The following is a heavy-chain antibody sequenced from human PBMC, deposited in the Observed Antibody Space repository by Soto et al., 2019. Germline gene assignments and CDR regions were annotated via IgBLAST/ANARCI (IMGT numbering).Heavy chain of an antibody. CDR3: AKDSSTTVVTFPLDY. Sequence: PGGSLRLSCAASGFTFSSYAMSWVRQAPGKGLEWVSAISGSGGSTYYADSVKGRFTISRDNSKNTLYLQMNSLRAEDTAVYYRAKDSSTTVVTFPLDYWGQGTLVTVSS. D-gene: IGHD4-17*01. CDR2: ISGSGGST. J-gene: IGHJ4*02. V-gene: IGHV3-23*01. CDR1: GFTFSSYA.